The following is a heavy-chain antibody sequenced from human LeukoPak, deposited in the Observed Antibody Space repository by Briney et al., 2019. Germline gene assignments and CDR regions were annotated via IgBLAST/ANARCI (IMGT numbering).Heavy chain of an antibody. CDR3: ARDRSSGWTHYFDY. J-gene: IGHJ4*02. CDR2: ISSSGSTI. V-gene: IGHV3-48*04. D-gene: IGHD6-19*01. Sequence: GGSLRLSCAASGFTFSNYNMNWVRQAPGKGLEWVSYISSSGSTIYYADSVKGRFTISRDNAKNSLYLQMNSLRAEDTAVYYCARDRSSGWTHYFDYWGQGTLVTVSS. CDR1: GFTFSNYN.